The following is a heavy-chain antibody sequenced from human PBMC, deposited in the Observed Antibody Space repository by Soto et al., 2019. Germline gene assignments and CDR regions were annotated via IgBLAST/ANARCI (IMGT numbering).Heavy chain of an antibody. CDR2: IYYSGST. D-gene: IGHD1-26*01. Sequence: LSLTCTVSCGSISSYYWSWIRQPPGKGLEWIGYIYYSGSTNYNPSLKSRVTISVDTSKNQFSLKLSSVTDADTAVYYCARDRLPSREQTKDNWLDPWGHGTLVTVSS. V-gene: IGHV4-59*01. CDR1: CGSISSYY. CDR3: ARDRLPSREQTKDNWLDP. J-gene: IGHJ5*02.